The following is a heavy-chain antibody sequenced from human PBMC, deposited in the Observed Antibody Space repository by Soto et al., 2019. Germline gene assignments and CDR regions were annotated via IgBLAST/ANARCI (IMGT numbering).Heavy chain of an antibody. J-gene: IGHJ6*02. CDR2: THYRSKWSF. D-gene: IGHD3-10*01. V-gene: IGHV6-1*01. CDR3: AGVTWFRGMDV. CDR1: GDSASSDTGA. Sequence: SQTLSLTCVISGDSASSDTGAWNWIRQSPSRGLEWLGRTHYRSKWSFDYAISVKSRITIDPDTSKNQFSLHLDSLTPEDTAVYYCAGVTWFRGMDVWGQGTPVTVSS.